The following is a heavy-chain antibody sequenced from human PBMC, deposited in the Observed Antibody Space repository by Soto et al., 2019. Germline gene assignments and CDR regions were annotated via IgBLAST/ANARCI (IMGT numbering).Heavy chain of an antibody. CDR1: GYTFTSYY. D-gene: IGHD2-15*01. Sequence: ASVKVSCKASGYTFTSYYIHWVRQAPGQGLEWMGIINPSGGSTSYAQKFQGRVTMTRDTSTSTVYMELSSLRSEDTAVYYCARPVAATDASDIWGQGTMVTVSS. J-gene: IGHJ3*02. CDR3: ARPVAATDASDI. CDR2: INPSGGST. V-gene: IGHV1-46*01.